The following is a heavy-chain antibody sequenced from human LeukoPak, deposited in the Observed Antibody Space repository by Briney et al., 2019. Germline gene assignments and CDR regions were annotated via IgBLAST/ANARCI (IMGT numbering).Heavy chain of an antibody. V-gene: IGHV4-4*02. Sequence: PSETLSLTCAVSGGYISSPNWWSWVRQPPGKGMEWIGEILHPGTTTYSPSLKSRVTISVDTSKNQFSLKLNSVTAADTAVYYCTRQVLHTAMDYWGQGTLVTVSS. CDR2: ILHPGTT. D-gene: IGHD5-18*01. J-gene: IGHJ4*02. CDR3: TRQVLHTAMDY. CDR1: GGYISSPNW.